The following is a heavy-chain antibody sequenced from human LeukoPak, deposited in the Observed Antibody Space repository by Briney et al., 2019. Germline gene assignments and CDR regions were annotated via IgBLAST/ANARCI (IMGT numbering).Heavy chain of an antibody. Sequence: PSETLSLTCTVSGDSMDTYYWSWIRQPPGKGLEWIGFIYYSGSTNYNPSLKRRVTISVDTSKNQFSLKLSSVTAADTAVYYCARGGNPYYYDSSGYYSFDYWGQGTLVTVSS. J-gene: IGHJ4*02. CDR2: IYYSGST. V-gene: IGHV4-59*08. CDR3: ARGGNPYYYDSSGYYSFDY. D-gene: IGHD3-22*01. CDR1: GDSMDTYY.